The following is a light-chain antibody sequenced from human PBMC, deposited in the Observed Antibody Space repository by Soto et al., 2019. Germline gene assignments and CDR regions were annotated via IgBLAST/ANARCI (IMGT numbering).Light chain of an antibody. J-gene: IGKJ5*01. Sequence: ELVLTQSPGTLSLSPVERVTLSCRASQSISNDHLAWYQQKPGQAPRLLIHGTSNRATGIPDRFSGSGSGTDFTLTFSRLEPEDSAVYFCQQYTGPPTTFGQGTRLEIK. CDR3: QQYTGPPTT. V-gene: IGKV3-20*01. CDR2: GTS. CDR1: QSISNDH.